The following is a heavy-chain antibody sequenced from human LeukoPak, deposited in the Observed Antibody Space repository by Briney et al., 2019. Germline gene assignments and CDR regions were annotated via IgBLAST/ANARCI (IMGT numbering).Heavy chain of an antibody. CDR1: GGSISSGSYY. CDR2: IYTSGST. J-gene: IGHJ4*02. Sequence: SETLSLTCTVSGGSISSGSYYWSWIRQPAGKGLEWIGRIYTSGSTNYNPSLKSRVTISVDTSKNQFSLKLSSVTAADSAVYYCASTSVYWGQGILVTVSS. V-gene: IGHV4-61*02. CDR3: ASTSVY.